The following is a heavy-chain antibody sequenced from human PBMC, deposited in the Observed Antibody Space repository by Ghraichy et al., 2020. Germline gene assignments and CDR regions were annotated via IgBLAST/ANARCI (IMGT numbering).Heavy chain of an antibody. Sequence: SETLSLTCTVSGGSISSYYWSWIRQPAGKGLEWIGRIYTSGSTNYNPSLKSRVTMSVDTSKNQFSLKLSSVTAADTAVYYCARELVVSGGDYYGMDVWGQGTTVTVSS. V-gene: IGHV4-4*07. CDR2: IYTSGST. D-gene: IGHD2-2*01. CDR3: ARELVVSGGDYYGMDV. CDR1: GGSISSYY. J-gene: IGHJ6*02.